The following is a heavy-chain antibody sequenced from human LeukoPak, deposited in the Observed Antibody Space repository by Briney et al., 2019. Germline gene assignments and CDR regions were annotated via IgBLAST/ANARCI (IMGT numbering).Heavy chain of an antibody. CDR3: ARATWDYSSGYQIDY. Sequence: SETLSLTCAVYGGSFSGYYWSWIRQPPGKGLEWIGEINHSGSTNYNPSLKSRVTISVDTSKNQFSLKLSSVTAADTAVYYCARATWDYSSGYQIDYWGQGTLVAVSS. CDR2: INHSGST. V-gene: IGHV4-34*01. D-gene: IGHD3-22*01. CDR1: GGSFSGYY. J-gene: IGHJ4*02.